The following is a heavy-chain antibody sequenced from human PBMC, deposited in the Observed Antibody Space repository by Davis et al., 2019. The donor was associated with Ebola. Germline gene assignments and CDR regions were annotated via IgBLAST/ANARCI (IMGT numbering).Heavy chain of an antibody. CDR2: LSSDGDT. CDR3: ARDRDSSSSRWFDP. J-gene: IGHJ5*02. D-gene: IGHD6-6*01. Sequence: PGGSLRLSCAASGLSVSINYMSWVRQAPGKGLEWVSLLSSDGDTHYADSVKGRFTISRDDSKNTLYLQMNSLRVDDTAVYYCARDRDSSSSRWFDPWGQGTRVTVSS. CDR1: GLSVSINY. V-gene: IGHV3-53*01.